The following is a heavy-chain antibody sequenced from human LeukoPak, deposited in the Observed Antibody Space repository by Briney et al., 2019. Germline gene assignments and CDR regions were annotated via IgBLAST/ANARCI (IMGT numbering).Heavy chain of an antibody. CDR2: IYYSGST. CDR1: GGSISSYY. Sequence: SETLSLTCTVSGGSISSYYWSWIRQPPGKGLGWIGYIYYSGSTYYNPSLKSRVTISVDTSKNQFSLKLSSVTAADTAVYYCARVNNWFDPWGQGTLVTVSS. J-gene: IGHJ5*02. V-gene: IGHV4-59*12. CDR3: ARVNNWFDP.